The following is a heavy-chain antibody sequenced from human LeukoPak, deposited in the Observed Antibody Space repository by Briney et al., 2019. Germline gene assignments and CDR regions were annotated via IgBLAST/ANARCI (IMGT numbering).Heavy chain of an antibody. J-gene: IGHJ3*02. CDR2: IYPGDSDI. V-gene: IGHV5-51*01. CDR1: GYSFTTYW. D-gene: IGHD3-22*01. Sequence: RGESLKIFCKGSGYSFTTYWIAWVRQMPGKGLEWMGIIYPGDSDIRYSPSFQGQVTISADKSISTAYLQWSGLKASDTAMFYCARLQPPLLGYYFDNRGYLGAFDIWGQGTMVCVSS. CDR3: ARLQPPLLGYYFDNRGYLGAFDI.